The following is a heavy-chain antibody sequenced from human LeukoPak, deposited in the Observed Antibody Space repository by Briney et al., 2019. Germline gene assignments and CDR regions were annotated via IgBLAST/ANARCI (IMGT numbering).Heavy chain of an antibody. CDR3: AREQMATIGY. CDR1: GYSISSGYY. V-gene: IGHV4-38-2*02. D-gene: IGHD5-24*01. J-gene: IGHJ4*02. CDR2: IYHSGST. Sequence: PSETLSLTCTVSGYSISSGYYWGWIRQPPGKGLEWIGSIYHSGSTYYNPSLKSRVTISVDTSKNQLSLKLSSVTAADTAVYYCAREQMATIGYWGQGTLVTVSS.